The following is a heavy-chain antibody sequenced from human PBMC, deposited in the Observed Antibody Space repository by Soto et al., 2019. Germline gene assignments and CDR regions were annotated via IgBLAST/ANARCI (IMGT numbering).Heavy chain of an antibody. V-gene: IGHV4-30-2*01. CDR1: GDSIGSGGYS. CDR2: MYHSGST. J-gene: IGHJ4*02. D-gene: IGHD1-26*01. CDR3: ARVSGYYFDY. Sequence: SATLSLTCAVSGDSIGSGGYSWSWIRQPPGKGLEWIGYMYHSGSTYYNPSLKSRVTISVDTSKNQFSLKLSSVTAADTAVYYCARVSGYYFDYWGQGTLVTVSS.